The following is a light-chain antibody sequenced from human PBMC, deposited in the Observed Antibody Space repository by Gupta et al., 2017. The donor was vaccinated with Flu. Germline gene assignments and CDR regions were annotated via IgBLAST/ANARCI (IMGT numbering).Light chain of an antibody. CDR2: GAS. J-gene: IGKJ1*01. Sequence: EVVMTQSPATLSVSPGERATLFCRASQSVSNNLAWYQQKPGQAPRLLIYGASTRATGIPARFSGSGSGTEFTLTISSLQSEDFAVYYCQQYNNWPPWTFGQGTKVEIQ. V-gene: IGKV3-15*01. CDR1: QSVSNN. CDR3: QQYNNWPPWT.